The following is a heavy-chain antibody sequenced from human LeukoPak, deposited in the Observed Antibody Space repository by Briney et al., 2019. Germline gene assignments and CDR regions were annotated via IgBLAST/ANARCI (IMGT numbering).Heavy chain of an antibody. V-gene: IGHV1-24*01. CDR1: GYTLTELS. CDR2: FDPEDGEA. Sequence: ASVKVSCKVSGYTLTELSLHWVRQAPGTGLEWMGGFDPEDGEAIYAQKFQGRVTMTEDTSTDTAYMELSSLRSEGTAVYYCATVDTAMGSYAFDIWGQGTMVTVSS. J-gene: IGHJ3*02. D-gene: IGHD5-18*01. CDR3: ATVDTAMGSYAFDI.